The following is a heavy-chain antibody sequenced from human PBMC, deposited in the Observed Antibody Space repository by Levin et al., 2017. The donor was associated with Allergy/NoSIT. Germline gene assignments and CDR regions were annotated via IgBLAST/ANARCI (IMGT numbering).Heavy chain of an antibody. CDR3: AKAEMTAMVTYSFDY. Sequence: PGGSLRLSCAASGFTFDDYTMHWVRQAPGKGLEWVSLISWDGGSTYYADSVKGRFTISRDNSKNSLYLQMNSLRTEDTALYYCAKAEMTAMVTYSFDYWGQGTLVTVSS. V-gene: IGHV3-43*01. J-gene: IGHJ4*02. D-gene: IGHD5-18*01. CDR2: ISWDGGST. CDR1: GFTFDDYT.